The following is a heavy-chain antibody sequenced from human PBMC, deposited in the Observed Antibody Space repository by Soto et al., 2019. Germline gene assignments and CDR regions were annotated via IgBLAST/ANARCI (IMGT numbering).Heavy chain of an antibody. CDR1: GGTFSSYA. V-gene: IGHV1-69*13. D-gene: IGHD2-2*01. J-gene: IGHJ6*02. CDR2: IIPIFGTA. Sequence: GASVKVSCKASGGTFSSYAISWVRQAPGQGXEWMGGIIPIFGTANYAQKFQGRVTITADESTSTAYMELSSLRSEDTAVYYCARYCSSTSCYGWDYYYGMDVWGQGTTVTVSS. CDR3: ARYCSSTSCYGWDYYYGMDV.